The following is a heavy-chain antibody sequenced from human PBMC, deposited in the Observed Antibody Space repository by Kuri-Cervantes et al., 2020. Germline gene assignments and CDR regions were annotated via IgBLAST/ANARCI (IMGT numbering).Heavy chain of an antibody. CDR2: IYYSGNT. V-gene: IGHV4-59*01. D-gene: IGHD3-16*02. J-gene: IGHJ4*02. CDR3: ATNRYTSASPIDY. Sequence: SETLSLTCTVSGGSISSYYWSWIRQPPGKGLEWIGYIYYSGNTKYNPSLKSRVTMSIDTSKNQFSLKLSSVTAADSAVYLCATNRYTSASPIDYWGQGTLVTVSS. CDR1: GGSISSYY.